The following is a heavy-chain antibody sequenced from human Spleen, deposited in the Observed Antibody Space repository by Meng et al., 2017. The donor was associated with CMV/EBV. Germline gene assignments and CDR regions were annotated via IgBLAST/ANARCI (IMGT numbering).Heavy chain of an antibody. V-gene: IGHV3-72*01. Sequence: FSDHYMDWVRQPPGKGLEWVGHSRNKANIYTTVYAASVKGRFTISRDDSKNSLYLQMNSLNSDDTAVYYCARGAKYCSSTSCSLFDYWGQGTLVTVSS. CDR1: FSDHY. CDR3: ARGAKYCSSTSCSLFDY. CDR2: SRNKANIYTT. J-gene: IGHJ4*02. D-gene: IGHD2-2*01.